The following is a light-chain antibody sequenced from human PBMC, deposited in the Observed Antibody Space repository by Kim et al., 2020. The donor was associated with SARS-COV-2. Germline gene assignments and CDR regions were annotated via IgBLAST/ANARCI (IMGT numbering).Light chain of an antibody. Sequence: QSVLTQPPSVSGAPGQRVTISCTGSSSNIGAGYDVHWYQQLPGTAPKLLIYGNSNRPSGVPDRFSGSKSVTSASLAITGLQAEDEADYYCQSYDSSLGGSVFGGGTQLTVL. J-gene: IGLJ2*01. CDR2: GNS. V-gene: IGLV1-40*01. CDR1: SSNIGAGYD. CDR3: QSYDSSLGGSV.